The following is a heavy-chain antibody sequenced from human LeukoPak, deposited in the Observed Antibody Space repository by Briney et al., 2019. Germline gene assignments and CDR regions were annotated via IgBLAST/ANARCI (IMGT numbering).Heavy chain of an antibody. V-gene: IGHV4-39*01. D-gene: IGHD3-10*01. CDR3: ARGRVRGVIRYGYYYYYMDV. CDR2: IFYSGTT. Sequence: SETLSLTCTVSGGSISSSSYYWGWIRQPPGKGLEWIGSIFYSGTTYYNPSLKSRVTISVDTSKNQFSLKLRSVTAADTAVYYCARGRVRGVIRYGYYYYYMDVWGKGTTVTVSS. CDR1: GGSISSSSYY. J-gene: IGHJ6*03.